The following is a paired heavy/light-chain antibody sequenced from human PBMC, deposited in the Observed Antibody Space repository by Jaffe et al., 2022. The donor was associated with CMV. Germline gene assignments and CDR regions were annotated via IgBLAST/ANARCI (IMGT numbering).Light chain of an antibody. CDR1: QGVTNSY. V-gene: IGKV3-20*01. CDR3: KQYGSSPS. CDR2: GAS. J-gene: IGKJ1*01. Sequence: EIVLTQSPGTLSLSPGERATLSCRASQGVTNSYLAWYQQKPGQAPRLLIYGASNRATGIPDRFSGSGSGTDFTLTINRLEPEDFAVYYCKQYGSSPSFGQGTKVEIK.
Heavy chain of an antibody. J-gene: IGHJ3*02. D-gene: IGHD3-10*01. CDR3: AKGNYYGGGSYRDALDI. V-gene: IGHV3-9*01. CDR2: INWNSGSI. CDR1: GFTFGDYA. Sequence: EIQLVESGGGLVQPGRSLRLSCAASGFTFGDYAMHWVRQAPGKGLEWVSGINWNSGSIGHADSVKGRFTISRDDAKNSLYLQMNSLRVEDTALYYCAKGNYYGGGSYRDALDIWGQGTMVTVSS.